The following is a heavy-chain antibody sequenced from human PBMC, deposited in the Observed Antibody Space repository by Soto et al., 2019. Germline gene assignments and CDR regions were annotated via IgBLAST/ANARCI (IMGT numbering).Heavy chain of an antibody. J-gene: IGHJ5*02. D-gene: IGHD3-3*01. CDR2: ISSSSSYI. Sequence: GSLRLSCAASGFTFSSYSMNWVRQAPGKGLEWVSSISSSSSYIYYADSVKGRFTISRDNAKNSLYLQMNSLRAEDTAVYYCARDLGSGYYMSWFDPWGQGTTVTSPQ. CDR3: ARDLGSGYYMSWFDP. CDR1: GFTFSSYS. V-gene: IGHV3-21*01.